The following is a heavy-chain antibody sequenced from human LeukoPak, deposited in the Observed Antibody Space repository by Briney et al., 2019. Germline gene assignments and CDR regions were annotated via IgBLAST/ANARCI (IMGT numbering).Heavy chain of an antibody. D-gene: IGHD2-15*01. J-gene: IGHJ3*02. CDR1: GFTFSSYG. CDR2: ISYDGSNK. V-gene: IGHV3-30*18. CDR3: AKGYDCSGGSCHSAGAFDI. Sequence: GRSLRLSCAASGFTFSSYGMHWVRQAPGKGLEWVAVISYDGSNKYYADSVKGRFTISRDNSKNTLYLQMNSLRAEDTAVYYCAKGYDCSGGSCHSAGAFDIWGQGTMVTVSS.